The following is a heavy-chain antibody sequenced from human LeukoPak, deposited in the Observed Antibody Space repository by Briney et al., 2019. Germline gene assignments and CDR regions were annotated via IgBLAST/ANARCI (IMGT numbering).Heavy chain of an antibody. V-gene: IGHV4-59*01. CDR3: ARESVKADRGVFDI. J-gene: IGHJ3*02. CDR1: GGSISSYY. D-gene: IGHD6-6*01. CDR2: IYYSGST. Sequence: SETLSLTCTVSGGSISSYYWSWIRQPPGKGLEWIGYIYYSGSTNYNPSLKSRVTISVDTSKNQFSLKLSSVTAADTAVYYCARESVKADRGVFDIWGQGTMVTVSS.